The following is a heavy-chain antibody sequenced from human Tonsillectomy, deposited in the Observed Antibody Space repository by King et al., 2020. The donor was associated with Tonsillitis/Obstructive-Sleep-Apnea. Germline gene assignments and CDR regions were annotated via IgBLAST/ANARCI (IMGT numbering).Heavy chain of an antibody. D-gene: IGHD4-23*01. CDR2: INPSGGST. CDR1: GYTFTSYY. J-gene: IGHJ4*02. V-gene: IGHV1-46*01. Sequence: VQLGESGAEVKKPGASVKVSCKASGYTFTSYYMHWVRQAPGQGLEWMGIINPSGGSTRYAQKFQGRVTMTRETSTSTVYMALSSLRSEDTAVYSCARIPGTTVVTGFDYWGQGTLVTVSS. CDR3: ARIPGTTVVTGFDY.